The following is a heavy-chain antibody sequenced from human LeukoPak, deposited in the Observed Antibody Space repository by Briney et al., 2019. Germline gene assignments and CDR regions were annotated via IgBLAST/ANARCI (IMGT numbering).Heavy chain of an antibody. J-gene: IGHJ3*02. CDR2: ISSSSSYI. D-gene: IGHD3-3*01. V-gene: IGHV3-21*01. CDR3: ARGFTIFGVVNDAFDI. Sequence: PGGSLRLSCAASGFTFSSYSMNWVRQAPGKGLEWVSSISSSSSYIHYADSVKDRFTISRDNAKNSLYLQMNSLRAEDTAVYYCARGFTIFGVVNDAFDIWGQGTMVTVSS. CDR1: GFTFSSYS.